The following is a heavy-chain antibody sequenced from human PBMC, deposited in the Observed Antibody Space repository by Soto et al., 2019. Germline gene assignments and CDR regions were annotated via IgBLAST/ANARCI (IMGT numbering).Heavy chain of an antibody. Sequence: GASVKVSCKSSGYTFTSYGISCVRRAPGQGLEWMGWISAYNGNTNYAQKLQGRVTMTTDTSTSTAYMELRSLRSDDTAVYYCARKVVAATGNWFDPWGQGTLVTVSS. D-gene: IGHD2-15*01. CDR2: ISAYNGNT. CDR1: GYTFTSYG. V-gene: IGHV1-18*01. CDR3: ARKVVAATGNWFDP. J-gene: IGHJ5*02.